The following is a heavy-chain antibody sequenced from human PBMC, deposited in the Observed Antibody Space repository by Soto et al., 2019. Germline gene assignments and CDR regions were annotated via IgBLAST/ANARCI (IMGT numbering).Heavy chain of an antibody. Sequence: SLMDFCKACGYTFTSSAVQWVRQARGQRLEWIGWIVVGSGNTIYAQKFQERVTITRDLSTSTAYMELSSLRSEDTAVYYCAAKGQQHLGYYNGMDVWGQGTTVTVSS. CDR1: GYTFTSSA. V-gene: IGHV1-58*01. J-gene: IGHJ6*02. D-gene: IGHD6-13*01. CDR2: IVVGSGNT. CDR3: AAKGQQHLGYYNGMDV.